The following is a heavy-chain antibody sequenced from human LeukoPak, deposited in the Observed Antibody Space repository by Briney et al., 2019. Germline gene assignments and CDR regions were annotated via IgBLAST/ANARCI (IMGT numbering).Heavy chain of an antibody. CDR3: AKGEGGSSSWYDFYDFGMDV. CDR1: GFTFNTYA. D-gene: IGHD6-13*01. Sequence: GGSLRLSCAASGFTFNTYAMHWVRQAPGKGLEWVAVISNDGTKTYSADSVKGRFTISRDNSKRTLYLQMNTVRTEDTAVYYGAKGEGGSSSWYDFYDFGMDVWGEGTTVTVSP. CDR2: ISNDGTKT. V-gene: IGHV3-30*18. J-gene: IGHJ6*04.